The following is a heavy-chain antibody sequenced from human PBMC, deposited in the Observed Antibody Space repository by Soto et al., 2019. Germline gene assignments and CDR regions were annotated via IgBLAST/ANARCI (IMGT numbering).Heavy chain of an antibody. Sequence: EASVKVSCKASGHTFTSYGISWVRQAPGQGLEWMGWISAYNGNTNYAQKLQGRVTMTTDTSTSTAYMELRSLRSDDTAVYYCARDLKYPGIAAAGTDNWFDPWGQGTLVTV. D-gene: IGHD6-13*01. CDR1: GHTFTSYG. CDR2: ISAYNGNT. J-gene: IGHJ5*02. V-gene: IGHV1-18*01. CDR3: ARDLKYPGIAAAGTDNWFDP.